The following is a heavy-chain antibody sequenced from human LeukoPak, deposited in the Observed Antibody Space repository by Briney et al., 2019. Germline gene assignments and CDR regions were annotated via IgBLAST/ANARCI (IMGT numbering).Heavy chain of an antibody. CDR1: GFTFSDYY. D-gene: IGHD6-13*01. J-gene: IGHJ3*02. Sequence: GGSLRLSCAASGFTFSDYYMSWIRQAPGKGLEWVSYISSSGSTIYYADSVKGRFTISRDNAKSTLYLQMNSLRAEDTAVYFCARGSSDSSRWYFMNIWGQGTMVTVSS. V-gene: IGHV3-11*04. CDR3: ARGSSDSSRWYFMNI. CDR2: ISSSGSTI.